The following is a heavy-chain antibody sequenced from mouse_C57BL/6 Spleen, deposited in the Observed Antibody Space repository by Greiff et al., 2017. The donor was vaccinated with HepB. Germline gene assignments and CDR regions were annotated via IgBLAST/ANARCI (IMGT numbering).Heavy chain of an antibody. CDR2: IYPRDGST. D-gene: IGHD1-1*01. V-gene: IGHV1-78*01. CDR3: ARSYYGSSGYFDV. J-gene: IGHJ1*03. CDR1: GYTFTDHT. Sequence: VQLKQSDAELVKPGASVKISCKVSGYTFTDHTIHWMKQRPEQGLEWIGYIYPRDGSTKYNEKFKGKATLTADKSSSTAYMQLNRLPSEDSSVYFCARSYYGSSGYFDVWGTGTTVTVSS.